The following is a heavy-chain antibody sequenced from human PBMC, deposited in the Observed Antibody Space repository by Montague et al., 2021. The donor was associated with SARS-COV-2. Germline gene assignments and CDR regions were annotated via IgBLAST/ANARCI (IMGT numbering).Heavy chain of an antibody. Sequence: SLRLSCASSGFSFSYHWMHWVRQAPGKGLVWVSRINSDGSDTSYADSVKGRFTTSRDNAKNTLYLQMDSLRAEDTAVYYCAREEAWDLMIDSWGRGTLVTVSS. CDR2: INSDGSDT. CDR3: AREEAWDLMIDS. J-gene: IGHJ4*02. V-gene: IGHV3-74*01. CDR1: GFSFSYHW. D-gene: IGHD1-26*01.